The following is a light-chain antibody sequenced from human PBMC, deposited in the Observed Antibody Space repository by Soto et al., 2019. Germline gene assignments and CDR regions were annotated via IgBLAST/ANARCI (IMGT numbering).Light chain of an antibody. J-gene: IGKJ3*01. Sequence: EIVLTPSPATLSLSPGERPPLSCRASQSVTSYLAWYQQKPGQAPRLLIYDASNRATGIPARFTGSGSGTDFTLTISSLEPEDFAVYYCQQRSNWPTFGPGTKVDIK. CDR1: QSVTSY. V-gene: IGKV3-11*01. CDR2: DAS. CDR3: QQRSNWPT.